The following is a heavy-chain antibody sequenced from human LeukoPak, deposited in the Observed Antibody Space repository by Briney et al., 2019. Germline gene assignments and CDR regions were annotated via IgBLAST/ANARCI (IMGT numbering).Heavy chain of an antibody. D-gene: IGHD6-13*01. V-gene: IGHV1-2*06. CDR1: GYTFTGYY. CDR3: APTPIAAAGNFDY. Sequence: ASVKVSCKASGYTFTGYYMHWVRQAPGQGLEWMGRINPNSGGTNYAQKFQGRVTMTRDTSISTAYMELSRLRSDDTAVYYCAPTPIAAAGNFDYWGQGTLVTVST. J-gene: IGHJ4*02. CDR2: INPNSGGT.